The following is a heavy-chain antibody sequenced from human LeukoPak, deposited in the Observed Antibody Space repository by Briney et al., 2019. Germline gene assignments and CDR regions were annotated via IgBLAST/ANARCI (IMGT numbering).Heavy chain of an antibody. CDR1: GGSISISSYF. V-gene: IGHV4-39*07. D-gene: IGHD5-24*01. CDR3: ARVEKERWLQLRTFDY. J-gene: IGHJ4*02. Sequence: AEPLSLPCTVSGGSISISSYFCGWIRQHRGGGLEWIGSIYYSRSPYYHPYLTSRVTISVHTSKNQFSLKPSSVTAEDTAVDYCARVEKERWLQLRTFDYWGQGTLVTVSS. CDR2: IYYSRSP.